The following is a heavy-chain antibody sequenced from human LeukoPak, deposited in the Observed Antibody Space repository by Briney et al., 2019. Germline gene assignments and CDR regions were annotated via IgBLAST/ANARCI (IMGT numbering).Heavy chain of an antibody. V-gene: IGHV4-59*08. CDR3: ARRSCSGGRCYYAY. D-gene: IGHD2-15*01. CDR1: GGSISSYY. Sequence: SETLSLTCTVSGGSISSYYWSWIRQPPGKGLEWIGSIYYSDSTNYNPSLMSRVTIPVDTSKNQFSLKLSSVTAADTAVYYCARRSCSGGRCYYAYWGQGTLVTVSS. J-gene: IGHJ4*02. CDR2: IYYSDST.